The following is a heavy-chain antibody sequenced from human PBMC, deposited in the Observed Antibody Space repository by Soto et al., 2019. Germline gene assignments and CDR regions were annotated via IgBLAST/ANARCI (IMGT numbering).Heavy chain of an antibody. Sequence: PGGSLRLSCAAPGFTFSSYAMHWVRQAPGKGLEWVAVISYDGSNKYYADSVKGRFTISRDNSKNTLYLQMNSLRAEDTAVYYCARDRDYCSSTSCYSSRGPVDYWGQGPLVTVSS. CDR2: ISYDGSNK. CDR1: GFTFSSYA. V-gene: IGHV3-30-3*01. CDR3: ARDRDYCSSTSCYSSRGPVDY. J-gene: IGHJ4*02. D-gene: IGHD2-2*01.